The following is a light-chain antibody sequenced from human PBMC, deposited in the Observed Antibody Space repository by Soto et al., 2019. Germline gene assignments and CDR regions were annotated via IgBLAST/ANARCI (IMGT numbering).Light chain of an antibody. CDR1: QSVSSTY. CDR2: GAS. V-gene: IGKV3-20*01. J-gene: IGKJ1*01. Sequence: EIVLTQSPGTLSLSPGERASLSCRASQSVSSTYLAWYQQKAAQAPKLLIYGASTRATGIPDRFSGSGSGTDFTLTISSLEPEDFAVYYCQQYSASPWTFGQGTRVENK. CDR3: QQYSASPWT.